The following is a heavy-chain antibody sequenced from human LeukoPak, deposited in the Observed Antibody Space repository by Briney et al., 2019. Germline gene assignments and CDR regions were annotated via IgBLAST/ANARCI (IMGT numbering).Heavy chain of an antibody. CDR3: ARVVCRWRGIDSTPDAFDI. D-gene: IGHD6-13*01. CDR2: VSAYNGNT. Sequence: ASVKVSCKASGYTFTSYGISWVRQAPGQGLEWMGWVSAYNGNTNYAQKLQGRVTMTTDTSTSTAYLELRSLRSDDTAVYYCARVVCRWRGIDSTPDAFDIWGQGTMVTVSS. V-gene: IGHV1-18*01. CDR1: GYTFTSYG. J-gene: IGHJ3*02.